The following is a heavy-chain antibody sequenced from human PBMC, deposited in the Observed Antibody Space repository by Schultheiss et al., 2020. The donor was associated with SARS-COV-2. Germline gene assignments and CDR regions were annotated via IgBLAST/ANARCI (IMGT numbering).Heavy chain of an antibody. V-gene: IGHV3-30*04. D-gene: IGHD2-21*01. CDR3: AKGGGRNVIYYYYYAMDV. Sequence: GGSLRLSCTASGFTFGDYAMSWVRQAPGKGLEWVAVISYDGSNKYYADSVKGRFTISRDNSKNTLYLQMNSLRAEDTAVYYCAKGGGRNVIYYYYYAMDVWGEGTTVTVSS. CDR1: GFTFGDYA. J-gene: IGHJ6*04. CDR2: ISYDGSNK.